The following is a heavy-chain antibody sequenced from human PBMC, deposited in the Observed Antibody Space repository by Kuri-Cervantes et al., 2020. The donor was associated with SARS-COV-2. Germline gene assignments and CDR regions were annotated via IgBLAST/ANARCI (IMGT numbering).Heavy chain of an antibody. CDR1: GGTFSSYA. CDR3: ARERPSVVVPAAIFQGPYYYYYMDV. V-gene: IGHV1-69*05. J-gene: IGHJ6*03. CDR2: IIPIFGTA. D-gene: IGHD2-2*02. Sequence: SVKVSCKASGGTFSSYAISWVRQAPGQGLEWMGGIIPIFGTANYAQKFQGRVTITTDESTSTAYMELRSLRSDDTAVYYCARERPSVVVPAAIFQGPYYYYYMDVWGKGTTVTVSS.